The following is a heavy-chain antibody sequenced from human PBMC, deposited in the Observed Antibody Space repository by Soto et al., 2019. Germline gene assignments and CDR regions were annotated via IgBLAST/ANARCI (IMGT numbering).Heavy chain of an antibody. CDR3: ARGRGDGYNYYFDY. CDR1: GFTFSSYA. J-gene: IGHJ4*02. CDR2: INGSGGST. Sequence: PGGSLRLSCAASGFTFSSYAVSWVRQAPGKGLEWVSGINGSGGSTGYADSVKGRFTISRDNAKNSLYLQMNSLRAEDTALYYCARGRGDGYNYYFDYWGRGTLVTVSS. V-gene: IGHV3-20*04. D-gene: IGHD5-12*01.